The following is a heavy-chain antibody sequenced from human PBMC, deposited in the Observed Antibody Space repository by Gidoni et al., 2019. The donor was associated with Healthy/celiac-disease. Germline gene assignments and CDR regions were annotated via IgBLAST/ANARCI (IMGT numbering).Heavy chain of an antibody. CDR3: ARDGGYCTGGVCPYGMDV. CDR1: GFTFRSYS. J-gene: IGHJ6*02. Sequence: EVQLVESGGGMVKPGGSLRLSCAASGFTFRSYSMNWVRQAPGKGLEWVSSISSSSSYIYYADSVKGRFTISRDNAKNSLYLQMNSLRAEDTAVYYCARDGGYCTGGVCPYGMDVWGQGTTVTVSS. CDR2: ISSSSSYI. V-gene: IGHV3-21*01. D-gene: IGHD2-8*02.